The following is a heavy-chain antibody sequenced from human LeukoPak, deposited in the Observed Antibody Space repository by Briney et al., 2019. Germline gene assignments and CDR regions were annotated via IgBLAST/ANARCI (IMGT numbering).Heavy chain of an antibody. CDR1: GFNFNHYW. CDR2: IKEDGTKK. Sequence: GGSLRLSCAASGFNFNHYWMTWVRQSPGKGLEWVANIKEDGTKKNYVDSVKGRFTISRDNAKNSLYLQMNSLRAEDTALYYCARGGSESDYWGQGTLVAVSS. CDR3: ARGGSESDY. V-gene: IGHV3-7*01. J-gene: IGHJ4*02.